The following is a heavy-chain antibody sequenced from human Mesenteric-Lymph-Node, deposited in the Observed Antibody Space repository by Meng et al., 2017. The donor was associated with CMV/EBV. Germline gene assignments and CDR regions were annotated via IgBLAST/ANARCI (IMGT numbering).Heavy chain of an antibody. CDR2: MYYSGST. J-gene: IGHJ3*02. CDR3: ARLKDCYNGVCYDGFDI. CDR1: GGSVSSGTYY. V-gene: IGHV4-61*01. Sequence: SETLSLTCTVSGGSVSSGTYYWSWIRQPPGKGLEWIGYMYYSGSTNYNPSLKSRVSISVDTSKNQFSLKLRSVTAADTAVYYCARLKDCYNGVCYDGFDIWGQGTMVTVSS. D-gene: IGHD2-8*01.